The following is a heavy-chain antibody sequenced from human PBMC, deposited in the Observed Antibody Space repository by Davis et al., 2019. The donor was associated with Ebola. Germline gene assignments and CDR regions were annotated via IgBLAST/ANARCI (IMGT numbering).Heavy chain of an antibody. V-gene: IGHV1-2*06. D-gene: IGHD5-18*01. CDR3: ARGHTYGRWDDRFDP. Sequence: ASVKVSCKGSGYYLHWVRQAPGQGLEWMGRINPNFGGTIYAQKFQGRVTMTIDTSINTAYMELDRLKSDDTALYYCARGHTYGRWDDRFDPWGQGTLVTVSS. CDR1: GYY. CDR2: INPNFGGT. J-gene: IGHJ5*02.